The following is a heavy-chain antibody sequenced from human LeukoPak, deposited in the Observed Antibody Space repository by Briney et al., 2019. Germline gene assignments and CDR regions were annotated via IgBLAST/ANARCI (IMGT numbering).Heavy chain of an antibody. CDR2: ISYDGSNK. CDR1: GFTFSSYG. Sequence: GSLRLSCAASGFTFSSYGMHWVRQAPGKGLEWVAVISYDGSNKYYADSVKGRFTISRDNSKNTLYLQMNSLRAEDTAVYYCAMGFVYDALDIWGQGTMVTVSS. V-gene: IGHV3-30*03. J-gene: IGHJ3*02. CDR3: AMGFVYDALDI. D-gene: IGHD2-8*01.